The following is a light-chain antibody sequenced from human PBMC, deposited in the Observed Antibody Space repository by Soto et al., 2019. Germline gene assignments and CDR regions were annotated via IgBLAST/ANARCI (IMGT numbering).Light chain of an antibody. CDR2: GAS. Sequence: EIVMTQSPATLSVSPGDRATLSCRASQSVSSNLAWYQQKPGQAPRLLIYGASIRATGIPARFSGSGSGTEFTLTISSLQSEDFAVYYCHHFGSSPETFGQGTKVE. CDR3: HHFGSSPET. J-gene: IGKJ1*01. V-gene: IGKV3-15*01. CDR1: QSVSSN.